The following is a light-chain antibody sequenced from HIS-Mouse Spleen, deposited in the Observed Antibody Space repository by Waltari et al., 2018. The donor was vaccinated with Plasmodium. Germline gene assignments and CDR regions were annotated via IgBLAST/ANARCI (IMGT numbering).Light chain of an antibody. V-gene: IGKV1-8*01. CDR3: QQYYSYPYT. Sequence: AIRMTQSPSSFSASTGDRVTITCRASQGISSYLAWYQQKPGTASKLLIYAASTLQSGVPSRFSGSGSGTDFTLTISCLQSEDFATYYCQQYYSYPYTFGQGTKLEIK. CDR1: QGISSY. J-gene: IGKJ2*01. CDR2: AAS.